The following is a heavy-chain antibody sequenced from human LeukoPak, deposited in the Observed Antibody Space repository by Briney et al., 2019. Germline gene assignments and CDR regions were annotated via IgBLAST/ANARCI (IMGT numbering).Heavy chain of an antibody. CDR2: IYFSGST. CDR1: GDSMTSGAYY. CDR3: ARDMTSHRFDP. V-gene: IGHV4-31*03. Sequence: SETLSLTCTVSGDSMTSGAYYWIWIPHRPGEGLEGVGFIYFSGSTYYNPTLKSRLKISVDTSKNQFSLQLSSVTAADTAVYYCARDMTSHRFDPWGQGTLVTVSS. D-gene: IGHD3-16*01. J-gene: IGHJ5*02.